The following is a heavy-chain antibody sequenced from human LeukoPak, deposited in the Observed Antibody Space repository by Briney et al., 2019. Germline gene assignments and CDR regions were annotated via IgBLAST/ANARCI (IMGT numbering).Heavy chain of an antibody. CDR2: IWYDGSNK. Sequence: GTSLRLSCAASGITFSSFGMHWVRLAPGKGLEWVAFIWYDGSNKFYADSVKGRFTISRDNSKNTLYLQMNSLRVEDTAVYYCARDGTETAGPFDPWGQGTLVTVSS. CDR1: GITFSSFG. CDR3: ARDGTETAGPFDP. V-gene: IGHV3-33*01. D-gene: IGHD1/OR15-1a*01. J-gene: IGHJ5*02.